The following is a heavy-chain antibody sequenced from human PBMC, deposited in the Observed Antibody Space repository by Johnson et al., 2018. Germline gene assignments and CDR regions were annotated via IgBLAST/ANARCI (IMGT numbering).Heavy chain of an antibody. D-gene: IGHD6-19*01. Sequence: VQLLESGGGVVQPGRSLRLSCTASGFTFGDYAMSWFRQAPGKGLEWVALIWYDGTKEYYADSVTGRFTISRDNSKNTLYRQMNSLRAEDTAVYYCARGLDGSGWKVFAYWGQGTLVTVSS. CDR2: IWYDGTKE. CDR3: ARGLDGSGWKVFAY. J-gene: IGHJ4*02. CDR1: GFTFGDYA. V-gene: IGHV3-33*01.